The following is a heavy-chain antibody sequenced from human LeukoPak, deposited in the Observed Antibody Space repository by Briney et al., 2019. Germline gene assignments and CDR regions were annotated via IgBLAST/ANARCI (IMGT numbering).Heavy chain of an antibody. CDR1: GFTFSGSA. CDR2: IRSKANNHAT. Sequence: GGSLRLSCVTSGFTFSGSAMHWVRQAPGKGLEWVGRIRSKANNHATHYSASVKGRFTISRDDSENTAYLQTTNLNPEDTAVYYCTTQAGYSSSWYNWGQGTLVTVSS. CDR3: TTQAGYSSSWYN. J-gene: IGHJ4*02. V-gene: IGHV3-73*01. D-gene: IGHD6-13*01.